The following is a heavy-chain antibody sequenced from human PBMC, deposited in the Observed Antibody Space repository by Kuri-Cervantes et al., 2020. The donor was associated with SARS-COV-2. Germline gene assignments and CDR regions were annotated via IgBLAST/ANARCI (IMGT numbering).Heavy chain of an antibody. Sequence: GESLKISCAASGSTFDDYGMSWVRQAPGKGLEWVAVIWYDGSNKYYADSVKGRFTISRDNSKNTLYLQMNSLRAEDTAVYYCARGPLDIVVVPAATYWGQGTLVTVSS. CDR2: IWYDGSNK. CDR1: GSTFDDYG. CDR3: ARGPLDIVVVPAATY. J-gene: IGHJ4*02. D-gene: IGHD2-2*01. V-gene: IGHV3-33*08.